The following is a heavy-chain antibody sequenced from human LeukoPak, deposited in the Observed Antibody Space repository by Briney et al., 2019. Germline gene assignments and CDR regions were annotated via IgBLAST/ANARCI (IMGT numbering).Heavy chain of an antibody. CDR3: ARSLQDNYDSSAYHWFWFDP. D-gene: IGHD3-22*01. Sequence: SETPSLTCIVSGGSSSSYYWRWLRQPPGKGLEWIGYIYYSGSTNYNPSLNSRVTMSVDTSKGRFSLKLSSVTAADTAVYYCARSLQDNYDSSAYHWFWFDPWGQGTLVTVSS. J-gene: IGHJ5*02. V-gene: IGHV4-59*01. CDR1: GGSSSSYY. CDR2: IYYSGST.